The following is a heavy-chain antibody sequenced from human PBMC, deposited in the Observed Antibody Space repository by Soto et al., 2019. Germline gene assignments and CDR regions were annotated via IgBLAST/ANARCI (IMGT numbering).Heavy chain of an antibody. D-gene: IGHD2-21*01. V-gene: IGHV4-30-2*01. CDR1: GDSISSGAYS. J-gene: IGHJ5*02. CDR3: PRGVITTTIVGGDDWFDP. Sequence: HLQLQESGSGLVRPSQTLSLTCAVSGDSISSGAYSWNWIRQPPGKGLEWIGHTYHTGRTYFNPPLTSLIHISVDMTRNQFSLRLPSVTAQDTAVYYCPRGVITTTIVGGDDWFDPWGQGTLVTVSS. CDR2: TYHTGRT.